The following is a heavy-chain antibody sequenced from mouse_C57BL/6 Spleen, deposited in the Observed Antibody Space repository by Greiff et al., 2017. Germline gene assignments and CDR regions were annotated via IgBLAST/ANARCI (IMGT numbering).Heavy chain of an antibody. V-gene: IGHV14-4*01. D-gene: IGHD1-1*01. CDR1: GFNIKDDY. J-gene: IGHJ4*01. CDR2: IDPENGDT. CDR3: TTSYYYGDYYAMDY. Sequence: EVQVVESGAELVRPGASVKLSCTASGFNIKDDYMHWVKQRPEQGLEWIGWIDPENGDTEYASKFQGKATITADTSSNTAYLQLSSLTSEDTAVYYCTTSYYYGDYYAMDYWGQGTSVTVSS.